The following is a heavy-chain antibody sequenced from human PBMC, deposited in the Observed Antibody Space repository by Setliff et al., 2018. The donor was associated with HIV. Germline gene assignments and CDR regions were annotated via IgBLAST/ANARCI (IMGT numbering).Heavy chain of an antibody. Sequence: ASVKVSCKASGYTFTSYGISWVRQAPGQGLEWMGWISAYNGNTNYAQKLQGRVTMTTDTSTSTTYMELRSLRSDDTAVYYCARDPPLAAAGGPDAFDIWGQGTMVTVSS. CDR3: ARDPPLAAAGGPDAFDI. J-gene: IGHJ3*02. CDR1: GYTFTSYG. V-gene: IGHV1-18*01. D-gene: IGHD6-13*01. CDR2: ISAYNGNT.